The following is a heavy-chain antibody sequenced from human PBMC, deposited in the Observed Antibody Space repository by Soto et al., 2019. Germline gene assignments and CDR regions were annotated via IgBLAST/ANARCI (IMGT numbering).Heavy chain of an antibody. CDR1: GYTFTSYG. J-gene: IGHJ6*02. Sequence: GASVKVSCKASGYTFTSYGISWVRQAPGQGLEWMGWISAYNGNTNYAQKLQGRVTMTTDTSTSTAYMELRSLRSGDTAVYYCARDTIFGVVIIRLGMDVWGQGTTAT. D-gene: IGHD3-3*01. CDR2: ISAYNGNT. V-gene: IGHV1-18*01. CDR3: ARDTIFGVVIIRLGMDV.